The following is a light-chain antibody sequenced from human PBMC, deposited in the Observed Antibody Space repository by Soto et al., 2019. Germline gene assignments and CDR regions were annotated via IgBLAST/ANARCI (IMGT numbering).Light chain of an antibody. J-gene: IGKJ3*01. CDR2: GAS. V-gene: IGKV3-15*01. CDR1: DSVHNN. CDR3: QQYDSGIFT. Sequence: IVMTQSPATLSVSPGERATLSCRASDSVHNNLAWYQQRPGQPPRLLIYGASTRATGLPARFTGRGSGTEFTLTISSLQSEDLAVYYCQQYDSGIFTFGPGTKVDIK.